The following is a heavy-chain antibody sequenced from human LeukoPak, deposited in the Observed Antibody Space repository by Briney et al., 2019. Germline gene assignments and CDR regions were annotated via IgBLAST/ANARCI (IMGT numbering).Heavy chain of an antibody. CDR3: ARHYGSGSYYYYMDV. V-gene: IGHV3-48*01. CDR2: ISSSSSTI. J-gene: IGHJ6*03. D-gene: IGHD3-10*01. CDR1: GFTFSSYS. Sequence: GGSLRLSCAASGFTFSSYSMNWVRQAPGKGLEWVSYISSSSSTIYYADSVKGRFTISRDNAKNSLYLQMNSLRAEDTAVYYCARHYGSGSYYYYMDVWGKGTTVTVSS.